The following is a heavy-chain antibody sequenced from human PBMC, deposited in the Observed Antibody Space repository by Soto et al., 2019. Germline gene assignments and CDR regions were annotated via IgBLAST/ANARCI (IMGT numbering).Heavy chain of an antibody. J-gene: IGHJ3*02. CDR3: AKGGLYLLWFGEYIESYAFDI. D-gene: IGHD3-10*01. Sequence: GGSLRLSCAASGFTFSSYAMSWVRQAPGKGLEWVSAISGSGGSTYYADSVKGRFTISRDNSKNTLYLQMNSLRAEDTAVYYCAKGGLYLLWFGEYIESYAFDIWGQGTMVTVSS. CDR1: GFTFSSYA. V-gene: IGHV3-23*01. CDR2: ISGSGGST.